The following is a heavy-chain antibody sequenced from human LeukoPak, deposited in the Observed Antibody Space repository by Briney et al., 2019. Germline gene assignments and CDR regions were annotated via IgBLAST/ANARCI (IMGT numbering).Heavy chain of an antibody. V-gene: IGHV3-74*01. J-gene: IGHJ4*02. CDR1: GLTFNSYW. Sequence: GGSLRLSCAASGLTFNSYWMHWVRQAPGKGLVWVSLITSDGSSTTYADSVKGRFTISRDNAKNTLYLQMNSLRDEDSAVYYCARDQGIFDYWGQGTLVTVSS. CDR3: ARDQGIFDY. CDR2: ITSDGSST.